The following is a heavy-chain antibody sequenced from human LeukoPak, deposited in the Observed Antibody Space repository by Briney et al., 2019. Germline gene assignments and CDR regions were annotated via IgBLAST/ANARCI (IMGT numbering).Heavy chain of an antibody. CDR2: ISSSSSYI. V-gene: IGHV3-21*01. CDR3: ARDKVGAKNFGY. Sequence: GGSLRLSCAASGFTFSSYSMNWVRQAPGKGLEWVSSISSSSSYIYYADSVKGRFTISRDNAKNSLYLQMNSLGAEDTAVYYCARDKVGAKNFGYWGQGTLVTVSS. D-gene: IGHD1-26*01. J-gene: IGHJ4*02. CDR1: GFTFSSYS.